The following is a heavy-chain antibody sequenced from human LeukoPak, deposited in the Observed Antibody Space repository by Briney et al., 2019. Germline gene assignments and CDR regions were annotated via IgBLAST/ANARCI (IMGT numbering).Heavy chain of an antibody. CDR3: ARDLIRSVNYMDV. CDR2: ISSSSSYI. CDR1: GFTFSSYS. Sequence: GGSLRLSCAASGFTFSSYSMNWVRQAPGKGLEWVSSISSSSSYIYYADSVKGRFTISRDNAKNSLYLPMNSLRAEDTAVYYCARDLIRSVNYMDVWGKGTTVTVSS. V-gene: IGHV3-21*01. J-gene: IGHJ6*03. D-gene: IGHD1-26*01.